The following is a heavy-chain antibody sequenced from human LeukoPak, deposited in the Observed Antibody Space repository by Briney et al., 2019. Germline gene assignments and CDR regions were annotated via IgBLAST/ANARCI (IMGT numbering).Heavy chain of an antibody. CDR3: AKGPAAMPPYYYYMDV. Sequence: GGSLRLSCAASGFTFSSYAMSWVRQAPGKGLEWVSVISGSGGSTYYADSVKGRFTISRDNSKNTLYLQMNSLRAEDTAVYYCAKGPAAMPPYYYYMDVWGKGTTVTVSS. CDR1: GFTFSSYA. J-gene: IGHJ6*03. CDR2: ISGSGGST. V-gene: IGHV3-23*01. D-gene: IGHD2-2*01.